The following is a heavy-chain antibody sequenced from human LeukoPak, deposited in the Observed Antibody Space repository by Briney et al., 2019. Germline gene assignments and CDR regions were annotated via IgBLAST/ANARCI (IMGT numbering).Heavy chain of an antibody. CDR2: INNGGGP. Sequence: AGGSLRLSCAASGITTSTYAMSWVRQAPGKGLEWVSGINNGGGPYYADSVKGRFTISRDDSKNTLYLQMSSLRAEDTAVYYCSTDQLGFCSGGGCYSELIEYWGQGTLVTVSS. D-gene: IGHD2-15*01. CDR1: GITTSTYA. V-gene: IGHV3-23*01. J-gene: IGHJ4*02. CDR3: STDQLGFCSGGGCYSELIEY.